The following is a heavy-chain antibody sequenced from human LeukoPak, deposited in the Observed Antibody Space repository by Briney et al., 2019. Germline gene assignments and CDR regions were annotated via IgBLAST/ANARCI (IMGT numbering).Heavy chain of an antibody. CDR3: ARVRIAAAATGWYYYGMDV. J-gene: IGHJ6*02. V-gene: IGHV4-59*01. Sequence: PSETLSLTCTVSGGFISSYYWSWIRQPPGKGLEWIGYIYYSGSTNYNPSLKSRVTISVDTSKNQFSLKLSSVTAADTAVYYCARVRIAAAATGWYYYGMDVWGQGTTVTVSS. D-gene: IGHD6-13*01. CDR2: IYYSGST. CDR1: GGFISSYY.